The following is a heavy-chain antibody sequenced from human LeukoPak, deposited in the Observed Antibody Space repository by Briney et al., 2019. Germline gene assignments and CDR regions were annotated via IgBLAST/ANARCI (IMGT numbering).Heavy chain of an antibody. V-gene: IGHV4-34*01. CDR1: GGSFSGYY. J-gene: IGHJ5*02. Sequence: KASETLSLTCAVYGGSFSGYYWSWIRQPPGKGLEWIGEINHSGSTNYNPSLKSRVTISVDTSKNQFSLKLSSVTAADTAVYYCARVRRSGDYSSNRFDPWGQGTLVTVSS. CDR2: INHSGST. D-gene: IGHD4-17*01. CDR3: ARVRRSGDYSSNRFDP.